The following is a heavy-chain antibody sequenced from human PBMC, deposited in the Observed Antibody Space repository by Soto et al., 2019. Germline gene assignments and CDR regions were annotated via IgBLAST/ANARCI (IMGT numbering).Heavy chain of an antibody. V-gene: IGHV3-7*01. D-gene: IGHD6-25*01. J-gene: IGHJ4*02. CDR1: GFTFNSYR. Sequence: PGGSLRLSCAASGFTFNSYRMSWVRQTPGKGLEWVATIKEDGSEQLYVDSVKGRFTISRDNAKNSLSLQMNSLRAADTAVYYCARVGVAAARDYWGQGTLVTVSS. CDR3: ARVGVAAARDY. CDR2: IKEDGSEQ.